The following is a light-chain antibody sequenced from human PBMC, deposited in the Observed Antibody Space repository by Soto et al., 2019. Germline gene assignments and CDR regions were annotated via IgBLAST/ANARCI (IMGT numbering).Light chain of an antibody. J-gene: IGKJ4*01. Sequence: DIQMTQPPSTLSASIGDRVTITCRASQSITTFLAWYQQKPGKAPQILIYDASKLEPGFPSRLSGGGSGTEFTLTVSSLQPDDFETYYCQQYSSYSLTFGGGTKVDIK. CDR3: QQYSSYSLT. CDR1: QSITTF. V-gene: IGKV1-5*01. CDR2: DAS.